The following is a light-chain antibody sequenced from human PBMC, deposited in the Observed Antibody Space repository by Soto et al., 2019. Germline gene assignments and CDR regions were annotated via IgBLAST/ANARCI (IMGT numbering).Light chain of an antibody. CDR2: LGS. V-gene: IGKV2-28*01. CDR3: MQALQPPGT. J-gene: IGKJ3*01. CDR1: QSLLHSNGYNY. Sequence: DIVMTQSPLSLPVTPGEPASISCRSSQSLLHSNGYNYLDWYLQKPGQSPQLLIYLGSNRASGVPDRFSGSGSGTDFTLNISRVEAEDVGVYYCMQALQPPGTFGPGTKVDIK.